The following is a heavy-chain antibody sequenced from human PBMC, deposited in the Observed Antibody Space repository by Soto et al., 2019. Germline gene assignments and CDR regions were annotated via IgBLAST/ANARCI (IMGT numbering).Heavy chain of an antibody. CDR3: AASRITIGGVVRSVYYYGMEV. Sequence: SVKVSCKAPGGTFSSYAISWVRQAPGQGLEWMGGIIPIFGTANYAQKFQGRVTITADKSTSTAYMELSSLRSEDTAVYYCAASRITIGGVVRSVYYYGMEVWRQGTTVSV. J-gene: IGHJ6*02. V-gene: IGHV1-69*06. CDR1: GGTFSSYA. CDR2: IIPIFGTA. D-gene: IGHD3-3*01.